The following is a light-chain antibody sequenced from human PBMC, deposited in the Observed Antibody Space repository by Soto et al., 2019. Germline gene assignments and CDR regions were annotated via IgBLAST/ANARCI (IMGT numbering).Light chain of an antibody. V-gene: IGKV3-15*01. CDR1: QSDSSN. CDR2: GAS. Sequence: EIVMTQSPATLSVSPGERATLSCRASQSDSSNLAWYQQKPGQAPTLLLYGASARATGIPARFSGSGSGTEFTLTISSLRSEDFAVYYCQHYNNWPFTFGQGTKLEIK. J-gene: IGKJ2*01. CDR3: QHYNNWPFT.